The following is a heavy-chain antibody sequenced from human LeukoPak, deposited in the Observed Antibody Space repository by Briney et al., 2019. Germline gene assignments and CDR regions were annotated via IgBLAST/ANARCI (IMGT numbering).Heavy chain of an antibody. CDR3: ASFPSGSYYYYYMDA. CDR2: ISSSSSYI. CDR1: GFTFSSYN. Sequence: GGSLRLSCAASGFTFSSYNMNWVRQAPGKGLEWVSSISSSSSYIYYADSVKGRFTISRDNAKNSLYLQMNSLRAEDTAVYYCASFPSGSYYYYYMDAWGKGTTVTISS. V-gene: IGHV3-21*01. J-gene: IGHJ6*03. D-gene: IGHD3-10*01.